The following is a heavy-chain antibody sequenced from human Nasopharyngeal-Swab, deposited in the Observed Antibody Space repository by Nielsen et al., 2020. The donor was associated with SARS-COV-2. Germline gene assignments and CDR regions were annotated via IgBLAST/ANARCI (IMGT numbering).Heavy chain of an antibody. CDR2: MGWNTNNI. J-gene: IGHJ4*02. CDR1: GFTFDDYA. Sequence: SLKISCAASGFTFDDYAMHWVRQAPGKGLEWVSGMGWNTNNIGYADSVKGRFTISRDNAKNSLYLQMNSLRAEDTALYYCVKDRWAIAGAGTVFDSWGQGTLVTVSS. V-gene: IGHV3-9*01. CDR3: VKDRWAIAGAGTVFDS. D-gene: IGHD6-13*01.